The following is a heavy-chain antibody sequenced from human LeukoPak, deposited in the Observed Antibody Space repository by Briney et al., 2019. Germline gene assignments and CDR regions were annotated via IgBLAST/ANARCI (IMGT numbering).Heavy chain of an antibody. D-gene: IGHD3-10*01. CDR1: GGSISSGSYY. J-gene: IGHJ5*02. CDR2: IYTSGST. CDR3: ARGYGPGWFDP. V-gene: IGHV4-61*02. Sequence: SQTLSLTCTVSGGSISSGSYYWSWIRQPAGKGLEWIGRIYTSGSTKYNPSLKSRVTISVDTSKNQFSLKLSSVTAADTAVYYCARGYGPGWFDPWGQGTLVTVSS.